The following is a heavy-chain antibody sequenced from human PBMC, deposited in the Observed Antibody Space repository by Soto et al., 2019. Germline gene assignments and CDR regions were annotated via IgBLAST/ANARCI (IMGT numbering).Heavy chain of an antibody. CDR1: GFTFSSYG. J-gene: IGHJ4*02. Sequence: GGSLRLSCAASGFTFSSYGMHWVRQAPGKGLEWVAVISYDGSNKYYADSVKGRFTISRDNSKNTLYLQMNSLRAEDTAVYYCAKSTLEKSKIVGVPSYLDYCGRGT. V-gene: IGHV3-30*18. D-gene: IGHD1-26*01. CDR2: ISYDGSNK. CDR3: AKSTLEKSKIVGVPSYLDY.